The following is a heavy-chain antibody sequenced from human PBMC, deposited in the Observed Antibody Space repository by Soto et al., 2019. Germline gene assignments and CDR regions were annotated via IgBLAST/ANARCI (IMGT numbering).Heavy chain of an antibody. V-gene: IGHV1-8*01. J-gene: IGHJ4*02. CDR3: ARGQGITIFGVVIDFDY. Sequence: QVQLVQSGAEVKKPGASVKVSCKASGYTFTSYDINWVRQATGQGLEWMGWMNPNSGNTGYAQKFQGRVTMTRNTSISTAYMELSSLRSEDTAVYYCARGQGITIFGVVIDFDYWGQGTLVTVSS. CDR2: MNPNSGNT. CDR1: GYTFTSYD. D-gene: IGHD3-3*01.